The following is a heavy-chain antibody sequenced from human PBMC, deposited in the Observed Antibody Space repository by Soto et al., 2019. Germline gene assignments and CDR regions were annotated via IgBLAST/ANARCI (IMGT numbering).Heavy chain of an antibody. D-gene: IGHD6-19*01. CDR2: IWYDGSNK. CDR1: GFTFSNYG. CDR3: ARDRSSGWFDY. Sequence: QVQLVESGGGVVQPGRSLSLSCAASGFTFSNYGMHWVRQAPGKGLEWVAVIWYDGSNKYNADSVKGRFTISRDDSKNTLYVQMNSLRAEDTAVYYCARDRSSGWFDYWGQGTLVTVSS. J-gene: IGHJ4*02. V-gene: IGHV3-33*01.